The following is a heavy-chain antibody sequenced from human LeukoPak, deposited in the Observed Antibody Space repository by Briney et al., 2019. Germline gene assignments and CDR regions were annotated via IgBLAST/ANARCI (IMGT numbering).Heavy chain of an antibody. D-gene: IGHD4-17*01. V-gene: IGHV3-64*01. J-gene: IGHJ6*02. CDR1: GFTFSSYA. CDR2: ISSNGGST. Sequence: PGGSLRLSCAASGFTFSSYAMHWVRQAPGKGLEYVSAISSNGGSTYYANSVKGRFTISRDNSKNTLYLQMGSLRAEDMAVYYCARDYIATDGDFKYYYYYYGMDVWGQGTTVTVSS. CDR3: ARDYIATDGDFKYYYYYYGMDV.